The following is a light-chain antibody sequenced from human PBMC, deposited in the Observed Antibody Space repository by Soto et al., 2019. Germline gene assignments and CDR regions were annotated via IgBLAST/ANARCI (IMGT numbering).Light chain of an antibody. CDR3: QQYNYWPRT. V-gene: IGKV3-15*01. CDR2: NAS. Sequence: EIVMTQSPATLSVSPGERATLSCRAGQSVGSNLAWYQQKPGQAPGLLIYNASTRATGIPARFGGSGSGTQFSLTISSLQSEDFAVYYCQQYNYWPRTFGQGIKVEIK. J-gene: IGKJ1*01. CDR1: QSVGSN.